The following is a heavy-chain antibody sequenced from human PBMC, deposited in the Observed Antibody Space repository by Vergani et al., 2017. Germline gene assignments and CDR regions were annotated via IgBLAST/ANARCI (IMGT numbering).Heavy chain of an antibody. V-gene: IGHV1-69*01. J-gene: IGHJ4*02. CDR3: AGARLWFGELSGFDY. CDR1: GGTFSSYA. CDR2: IIPIFGTA. D-gene: IGHD3-10*01. Sequence: QVQLVQSGAEVKKPGSSVKVSCKASGGTFSSYAISWVRQAPGQGLEWMGGIIPIFGTANYAQKFQGRVTITADESTSTAYMELSSLRSEDTAVYYCAGARLWFGELSGFDYWGPGTLVTVSS.